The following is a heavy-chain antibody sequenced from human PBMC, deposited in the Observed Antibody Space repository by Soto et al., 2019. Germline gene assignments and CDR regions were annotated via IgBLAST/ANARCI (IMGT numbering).Heavy chain of an antibody. V-gene: IGHV1-69*01. J-gene: IGHJ6*02. CDR2: IIPIYGTA. Sequence: QVQLVQSGAEVKKPGSSVKVSCKASGGTFSSFTISWVRQAPGQRLEWMGGIIPIYGTANYAQKYQGRVTITPDAAPRTAYMELSSLRSEATAVYYCAKDRRSDSESYYYYAMDVWGQGTTVTVSS. CDR1: GGTFSSFT. D-gene: IGHD3-10*01. CDR3: AKDRRSDSESYYYYAMDV.